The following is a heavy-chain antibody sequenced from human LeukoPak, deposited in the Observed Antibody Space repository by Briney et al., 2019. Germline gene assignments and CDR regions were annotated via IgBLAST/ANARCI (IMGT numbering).Heavy chain of an antibody. CDR2: MRYDGSNE. D-gene: IGHD6-13*01. V-gene: IGHV3-30*02. J-gene: IGHJ4*02. CDR3: AKAGRSSWDAFDY. CDR1: GFTFSSFG. Sequence: PGGSLRLSCAASGFTFSSFGMHWVRQAPGKGLEWVAFMRYDGSNEYYVDSVKGRFIISRDNSKNTLYLRMNSLRGEDRAVYYCAKAGRSSWDAFDYWGQGTLVTVSS.